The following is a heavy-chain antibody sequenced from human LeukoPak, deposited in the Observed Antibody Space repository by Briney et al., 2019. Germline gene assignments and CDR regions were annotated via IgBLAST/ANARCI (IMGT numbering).Heavy chain of an antibody. J-gene: IGHJ4*02. CDR1: GYTFTDYY. CDR3: ASFDYYDSRLGCFDY. D-gene: IGHD3-22*01. Sequence: ASVKVSCKASGYTFTDYYMHWVRQAPGQGLERIGLINPNSGDTSYAQRFQGRVTMTRETSISTAYMELTSVTSDDTAMIYCASFDYYDSRLGCFDYWAQGTLVTVSS. CDR2: INPNSGDT. V-gene: IGHV1-2*02.